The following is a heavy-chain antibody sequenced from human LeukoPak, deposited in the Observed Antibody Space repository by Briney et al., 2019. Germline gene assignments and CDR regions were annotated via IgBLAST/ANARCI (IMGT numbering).Heavy chain of an antibody. CDR2: ISSSSSTI. D-gene: IGHD3-22*01. Sequence: GGSLVLSCAASGFTFSSYSMNWVRQAPGKGLEWVSYISSSSSTIYYADSVKGRFTISRDNSKNTLNLQMNGLRAEDTALYYCAKDQSYESSGYYGGFDYWGQGTLVTVSS. CDR3: AKDQSYESSGYYGGFDY. CDR1: GFTFSSYS. V-gene: IGHV3-48*01. J-gene: IGHJ4*02.